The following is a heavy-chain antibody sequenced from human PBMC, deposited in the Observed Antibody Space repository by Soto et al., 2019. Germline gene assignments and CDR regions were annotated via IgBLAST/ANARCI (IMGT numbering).Heavy chain of an antibody. Sequence: QVQLVESGGGVVQPGGSLRLSCAASGFTFSSYGMQWDRQSPGEGLEWVAIMAHDGSNQYYGDSVKGRFTISRDNSKNTLYLQMDSLRPEDTAVYYCARSSGGSSYYPPDYWGQGTLVTVSS. CDR2: MAHDGSNQ. CDR1: GFTFSSYG. D-gene: IGHD2-15*01. J-gene: IGHJ4*02. CDR3: ARSSGGSSYYPPDY. V-gene: IGHV3-30*03.